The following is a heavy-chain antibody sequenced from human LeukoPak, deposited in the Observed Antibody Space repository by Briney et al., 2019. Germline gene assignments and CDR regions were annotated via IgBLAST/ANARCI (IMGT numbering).Heavy chain of an antibody. Sequence: SETLSLTCAVYGGSFSGYYWSWIRQPPGKGLEWIGEINHSGSTNYNPSLKSRVTISVDTSKNQFSLKLSSVTPEDTAVYYCARGDPLGLTSFDIWGQGTMVTVSS. CDR2: INHSGST. CDR3: ARGDPLGLTSFDI. V-gene: IGHV4-34*01. J-gene: IGHJ3*02. CDR1: GGSFSGYY. D-gene: IGHD4/OR15-4a*01.